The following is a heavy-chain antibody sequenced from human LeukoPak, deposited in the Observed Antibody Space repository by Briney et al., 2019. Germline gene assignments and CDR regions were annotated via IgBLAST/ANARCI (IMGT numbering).Heavy chain of an antibody. J-gene: IGHJ6*02. CDR2: IYHSGST. CDR3: ARGAGGDWVDYYYYYGMDV. Sequence: SQTLSLTCAVSGGSISSGGYSWSWIRQPPGKGLEWIGNIYHSGSTYYNPSLKSRVTISVDRSKNHFSLKLRYVTAADTAVYYCARGAGGDWVDYYYYYGMDVWGQGTTVTVSS. CDR1: GGSISSGGYS. V-gene: IGHV4-30-2*01. D-gene: IGHD2-21*02.